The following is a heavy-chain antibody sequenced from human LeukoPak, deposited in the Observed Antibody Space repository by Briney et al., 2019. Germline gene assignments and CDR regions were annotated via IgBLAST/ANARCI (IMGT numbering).Heavy chain of an antibody. J-gene: IGHJ6*02. CDR1: GFTFSSYS. CDR2: ISSSSSYI. V-gene: IGHV3-21*01. D-gene: IGHD2-21*02. Sequence: GGSLRLSCAASGFTFSSYSMNWVRQAPGKGLEWVSSISSSSSYIYYADSVKGRFTISRDNAKNSLYLQMNSLRAEDTAVYYCAREAYCGGDCELSEQNYYCYGMDVWGQGTTVTVSS. CDR3: AREAYCGGDCELSEQNYYCYGMDV.